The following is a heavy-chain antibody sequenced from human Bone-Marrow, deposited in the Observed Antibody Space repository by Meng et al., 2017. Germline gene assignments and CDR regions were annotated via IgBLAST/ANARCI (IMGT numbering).Heavy chain of an antibody. CDR1: GGSISSSSYY. CDR2: IYSGGST. J-gene: IGHJ4*02. CDR3: ARDLFLPSGYSYAQGGGFDY. V-gene: IGHV3-53*05. D-gene: IGHD5-18*01. Sequence: GGSLRLSCTVSGGSISSSSYYWGWIRQPPGKGLEWVSVIYSGGSTYYADSVKGRFTISRDNSKNTLYLQMNSLRAEDTAVYYCARDLFLPSGYSYAQGGGFDYWGQGTLVTVSS.